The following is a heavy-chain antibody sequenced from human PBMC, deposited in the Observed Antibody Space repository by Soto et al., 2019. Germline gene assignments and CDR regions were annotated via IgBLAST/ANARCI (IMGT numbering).Heavy chain of an antibody. J-gene: IGHJ6*02. CDR2: ISSSSSTI. CDR1: GFTFSSYS. D-gene: IGHD2-2*01. V-gene: IGHV3-48*01. Sequence: GGSLRLSCAASGFTFSSYSMNWVRQAPGKGLEWVSYISSSSSTIYYADSVKGRFTISRDNAKNSLYLQMKNLRAEDTAVYYCARKGVVPSGMGYYYYGMDVWGQGTTVTVSS. CDR3: ARKGVVPSGMGYYYYGMDV.